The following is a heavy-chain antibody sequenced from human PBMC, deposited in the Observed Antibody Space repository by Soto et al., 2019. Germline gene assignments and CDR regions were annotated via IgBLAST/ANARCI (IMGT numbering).Heavy chain of an antibody. V-gene: IGHV4-38-2*01. Sequence: SEPLTLTCAVAGVSIITGDDWGWIRQPPGKGLEWIATIYHSGTTYSNPSLKSRVTISVDTSKNQFSLKLSSVTAADTAVYYCARGLYYYDSSGYSPDYWGLGTLVTVS. J-gene: IGHJ4*02. CDR3: ARGLYYYDSSGYSPDY. CDR1: GVSIITGDD. D-gene: IGHD3-22*01. CDR2: IYHSGTT.